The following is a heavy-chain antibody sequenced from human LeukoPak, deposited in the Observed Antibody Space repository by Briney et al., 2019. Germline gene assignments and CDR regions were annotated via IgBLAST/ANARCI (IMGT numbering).Heavy chain of an antibody. CDR2: ISDSGGST. D-gene: IGHD2-15*01. CDR3: VRGYSFGPYGMDV. Sequence: GRSLRLSCAASGFTFSSYAMHWVRQAPGKGLEYVSAISDSGGSTYYADLVKGRFTISRDNSKNTLYLQMSSLRAEDTAVYFCVRGYSFGPYGMDVWGQGTTVTVSS. J-gene: IGHJ6*02. V-gene: IGHV3-64D*09. CDR1: GFTFSSYA.